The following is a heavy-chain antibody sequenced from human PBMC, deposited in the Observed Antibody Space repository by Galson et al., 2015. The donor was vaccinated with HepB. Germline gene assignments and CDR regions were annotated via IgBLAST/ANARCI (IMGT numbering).Heavy chain of an antibody. CDR1: GFTFSPYA. D-gene: IGHD5-18*01. J-gene: IGHJ4*02. CDR2: ISSSSSYI. Sequence: SLRLSCAASGFTFSPYAMNWVRQAPGKGLEWVSSISSSSSYIYFADSVKGRFTISRDNAKNSLDLQMNSLRAEDTALYYCAREAMDGYYFDFWGLGTLVTVSS. CDR3: AREAMDGYYFDF. V-gene: IGHV3-21*01.